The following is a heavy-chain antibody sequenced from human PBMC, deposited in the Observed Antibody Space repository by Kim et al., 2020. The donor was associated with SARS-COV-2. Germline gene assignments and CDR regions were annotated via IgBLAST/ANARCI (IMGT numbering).Heavy chain of an antibody. CDR2: IYYSANT. D-gene: IGHD1-1*01. CDR1: TASISSSPYY. CDR3: ARSAGGITTTPFDY. J-gene: IGHJ4*02. Sequence: SETLSLTCTVSTASISSSPYYWGWFRQPPGKGLEWIVSIYYSANTYYNPSLKSRVTISVDTSKNQFSLALSSVTAADTAVYYCARSAGGITTTPFDYWGQGTLVTVSS. V-gene: IGHV4-39*07.